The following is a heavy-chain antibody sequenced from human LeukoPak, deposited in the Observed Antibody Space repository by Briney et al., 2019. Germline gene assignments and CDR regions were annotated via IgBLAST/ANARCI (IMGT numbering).Heavy chain of an antibody. Sequence: PSGTLSLTCAVSGGSISSSNWWSWVRQPPGKGLEWIGEIYHSGSTNYNPSLKSRVTISVDKSKNQFSLKLSSVTAADTAVYYCARTGAAGLRDYYYGMDVWGQGTTVTVSS. J-gene: IGHJ6*02. CDR1: GGSISSSNW. V-gene: IGHV4-4*02. CDR3: ARTGAAGLRDYYYGMDV. CDR2: IYHSGST. D-gene: IGHD6-13*01.